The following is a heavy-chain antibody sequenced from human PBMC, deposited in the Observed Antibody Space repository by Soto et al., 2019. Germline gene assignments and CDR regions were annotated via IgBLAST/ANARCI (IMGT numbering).Heavy chain of an antibody. J-gene: IGHJ5*02. V-gene: IGHV3-30*03. CDR3: ARFLKPRAPRSFPGGVDP. Sequence: GSLRLSCAASGFTFNNYGMHWVRQGPGKGLDWVAVISYAVFCLKKIDSVKGRFTISRDNSKNTLYLQMNSLRAEDTAVYYCARFLKPRAPRSFPGGVDPGGQGSGVTV. D-gene: IGHD6-6*01. CDR2: ISYAVFCL. CDR1: GFTFNNYG.